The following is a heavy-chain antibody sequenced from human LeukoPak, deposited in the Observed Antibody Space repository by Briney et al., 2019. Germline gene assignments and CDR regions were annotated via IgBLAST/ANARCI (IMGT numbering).Heavy chain of an antibody. Sequence: ASVKVSCKASGYNFTGNFMHWVRQAPGQGLEWMGWINSNSGVTKFAQKFQGRITITRDTSIRTGYMELRSLISDDTAIYYCARSLVNWGRGTLVTVSS. V-gene: IGHV1-2*02. CDR2: INSNSGVT. D-gene: IGHD6-6*01. CDR3: ARSLVN. J-gene: IGHJ4*02. CDR1: GYNFTGNF.